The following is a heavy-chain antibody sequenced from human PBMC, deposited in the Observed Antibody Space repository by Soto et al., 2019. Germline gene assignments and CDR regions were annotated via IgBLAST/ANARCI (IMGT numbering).Heavy chain of an antibody. D-gene: IGHD2-2*02. CDR3: TRDQVDLGYCSSTSCYSAGVPDAFDI. J-gene: IGHJ3*02. CDR1: GFTFGDYA. V-gene: IGHV3-49*03. Sequence: RRLSCTASGFTFGDYAMSWFRQAPGKGLEWVGFIRSKAYGGTTEYAASVKGRFTISRDDSKSIAYLQMNSLKTEDTAVYYCTRDQVDLGYCSSTSCYSAGVPDAFDIWGQGTMVTVSS. CDR2: IRSKAYGGTT.